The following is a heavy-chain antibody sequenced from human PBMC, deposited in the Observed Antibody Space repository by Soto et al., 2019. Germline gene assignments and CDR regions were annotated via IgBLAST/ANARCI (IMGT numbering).Heavy chain of an antibody. J-gene: IGHJ3*02. Sequence: QVQLVQSGAEVKKPGASVKVSCKASGYTFTSYDINWVRQATGQGLEWMGWMNPNSGNTGYAQKFXGXVXMXXNTSISTAYMELSSLRSEDTAMYYCARGINYYDSGDDAFDIWGQGTMVTVSS. CDR2: MNPNSGNT. CDR3: ARGINYYDSGDDAFDI. V-gene: IGHV1-8*01. CDR1: GYTFTSYD. D-gene: IGHD3-10*01.